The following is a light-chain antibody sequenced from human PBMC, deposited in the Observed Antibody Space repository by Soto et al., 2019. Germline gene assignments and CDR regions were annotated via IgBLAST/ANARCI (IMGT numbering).Light chain of an antibody. Sequence: EIVMTQSPATLAVSPGERATLSCRASQSVSRNLAWYQQKPGQAPRLLIYGASTRATGIPARFSGSGSGTEFTLTISSLQSEDFAVYYCQQYNNCPWTFGQGTKVDI. CDR3: QQYNNCPWT. CDR1: QSVSRN. J-gene: IGKJ1*01. V-gene: IGKV3-15*01. CDR2: GAS.